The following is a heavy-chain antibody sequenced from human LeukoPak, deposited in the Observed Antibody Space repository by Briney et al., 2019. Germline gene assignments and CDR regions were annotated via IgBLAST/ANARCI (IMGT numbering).Heavy chain of an antibody. J-gene: IGHJ3*02. CDR1: GFTVSSYY. D-gene: IGHD3-10*01. CDR2: IYSGGST. Sequence: GGSLRLSCAASGFTVSSYYMSWVRQAPGKGLEWVSVIYSGGSTYYADSVKGRFTISRHNSKNTLYLQMNSLRAEDTAVYYCARGSLWFGEFLAFDIWGQGTMVTVSS. V-gene: IGHV3-53*04. CDR3: ARGSLWFGEFLAFDI.